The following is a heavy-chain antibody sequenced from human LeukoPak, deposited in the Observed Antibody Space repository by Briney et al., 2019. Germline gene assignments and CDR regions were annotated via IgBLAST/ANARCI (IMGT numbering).Heavy chain of an antibody. CDR2: ICCGGSTK. CDR3: ARRNTMISNYYYGMAV. Sequence: PGGSLRLSCAASGFTFSSHCMRWVRQAPGKGLEWVSVICCGGSTKYYADVVKGRFTISRDNSKNTLDLQMSSLRDEDAADYYWARRNTMISNYYYGMAVWGEGPTVTVSS. J-gene: IGHJ6*04. CDR1: GFTFSSHC. D-gene: IGHD3-22*01. V-gene: IGHV3-33*08.